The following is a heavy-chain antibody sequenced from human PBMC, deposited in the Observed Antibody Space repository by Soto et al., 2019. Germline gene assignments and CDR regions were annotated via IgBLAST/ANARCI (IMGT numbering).Heavy chain of an antibody. D-gene: IGHD2-2*01. CDR3: AKSRDAYNFYFYYGMDV. V-gene: IGHV3-30*18. Sequence: PGESLRLSCAASGFTFSNYVMHGVRQTPGKGLEWVALILYDGSNKYYADSVKGRFTISRDNSKNTLYLQVSSLRAEDTAVYYCAKSRDAYNFYFYYGMDVWGQGTTVTVSS. CDR2: ILYDGSNK. J-gene: IGHJ6*02. CDR1: GFTFSNYV.